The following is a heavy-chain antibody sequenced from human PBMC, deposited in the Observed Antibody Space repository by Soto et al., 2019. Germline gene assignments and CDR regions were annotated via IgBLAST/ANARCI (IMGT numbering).Heavy chain of an antibody. Sequence: QVQLQQWGAGLLKPSETLSLTCAVYGGSFSGYYWSWIRQPPGKGLEWIGEINHSGSTNYNPSLKSRVTISVDTSKNQFSLKLSSVTAADTAVYYCARTAAGLTYDYYYYGMDVWGKGTTVTVSS. CDR2: INHSGST. CDR3: ARTAAGLTYDYYYYGMDV. D-gene: IGHD6-13*01. V-gene: IGHV4-34*02. J-gene: IGHJ6*04. CDR1: GGSFSGYY.